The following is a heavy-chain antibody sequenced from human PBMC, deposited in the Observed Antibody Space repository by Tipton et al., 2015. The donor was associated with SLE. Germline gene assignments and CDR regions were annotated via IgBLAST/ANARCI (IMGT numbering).Heavy chain of an antibody. V-gene: IGHV4-59*07. J-gene: IGHJ4*02. CDR3: AGSSERGSFKLDY. CDR2: IYYSGST. CDR1: GGSISSYY. D-gene: IGHD3-16*01. Sequence: TLSLTRTVSGGSISSYYWSWIRQPPGKGLEWIGYIYYSGSTNYNPSLKSRVTISVDTSKNQFSLKLSSVTAADTAVYYCAGSSERGSFKLDYWGQGTLVTVSS.